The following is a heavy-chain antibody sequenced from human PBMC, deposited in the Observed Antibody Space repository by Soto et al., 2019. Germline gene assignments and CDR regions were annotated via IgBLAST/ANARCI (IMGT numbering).Heavy chain of an antibody. CDR2: IYYSGST. CDR3: ARGYDYDSGGYLFDY. Sequence: SETLSLTCSVSGGSVSSNIYYWTWIRQHPGKGPEWIGHIYYSGSTYYNPSLKSRVTISLDMSKNQFSLKLTSVSAADTAVYYCARGYDYDSGGYLFDYWGKGTLVTVSS. D-gene: IGHD3-22*01. V-gene: IGHV4-31*03. CDR1: GGSVSSNIYY. J-gene: IGHJ4*02.